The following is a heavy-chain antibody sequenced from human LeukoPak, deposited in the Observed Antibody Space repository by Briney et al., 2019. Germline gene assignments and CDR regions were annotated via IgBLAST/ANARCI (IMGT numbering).Heavy chain of an antibody. CDR1: GGTFSSYA. Sequence: ASVKVSCKASGGTFSSYAISWVRQAPGQGLEWMGRIIPILGIANYAQKFQGRVTITADKSTSTAYMELSSLRSEDTAVYYCARDSGPGKMTEGGRYWGQGTLVTVSS. CDR2: IIPILGIA. J-gene: IGHJ4*02. CDR3: ARDSGPGKMTEGGRY. V-gene: IGHV1-69*04. D-gene: IGHD3-10*01.